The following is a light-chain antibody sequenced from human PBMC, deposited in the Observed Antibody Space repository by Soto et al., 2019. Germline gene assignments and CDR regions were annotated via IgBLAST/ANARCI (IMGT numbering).Light chain of an antibody. V-gene: IGKV1-39*01. CDR3: QQSYTTPWT. Sequence: DIPMTQSPSSLSASIGDRVTITCRASQNISSYLNWYQQKPGKAPNLLIYAASSLQSGVPSRFSGSGSGTDFTLTISSLQPEDFATYYCQQSYTTPWTFGQGTKVEVK. CDR1: QNISSY. J-gene: IGKJ1*01. CDR2: AAS.